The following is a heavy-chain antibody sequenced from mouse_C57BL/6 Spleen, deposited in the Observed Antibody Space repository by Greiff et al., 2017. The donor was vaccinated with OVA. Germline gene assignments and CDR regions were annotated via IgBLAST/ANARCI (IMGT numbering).Heavy chain of an antibody. D-gene: IGHD1-1*01. CDR1: GYTFTSYW. V-gene: IGHV1-69*01. CDR2: LDPSDSYT. Sequence: VQLQQPGAELVMPGASVKLSCKASGYTFTSYWMHWVKQRPGQGLEWIGELDPSDSYTNYNQKFKGKSTLTVDKSSSTAYMQLSSLTSEDSAVYYCATSYGSSYGYWYFDVWGTGTTVTVSS. CDR3: ATSYGSSYGYWYFDV. J-gene: IGHJ1*03.